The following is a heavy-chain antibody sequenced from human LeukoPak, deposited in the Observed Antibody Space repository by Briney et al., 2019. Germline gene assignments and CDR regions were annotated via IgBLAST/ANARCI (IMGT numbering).Heavy chain of an antibody. CDR3: ARGNVGGSGSPPDYYGMDV. D-gene: IGHD3-10*01. V-gene: IGHV1-2*04. J-gene: IGHJ6*02. CDR2: INPNSGGT. CDR1: GYTFTGYY. Sequence: ASVKVSCRASGYTFTGYYMHWVRHAPGQGLEWMGWINPNSGGTNYAQKFQGWVTMTRDTSISTAYMELSRLRSDDTGVYYCARGNVGGSGSPPDYYGMDVWGQGTTVSVSS.